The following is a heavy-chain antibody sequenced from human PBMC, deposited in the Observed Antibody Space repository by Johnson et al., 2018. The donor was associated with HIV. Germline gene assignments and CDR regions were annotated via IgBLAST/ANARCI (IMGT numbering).Heavy chain of an antibody. CDR1: GFTFSSYA. Sequence: QVQLVESGGGVVQPGRSLRLSCAASGFTFSSYAMHWVRQAPGKGLEWVAVISYAGSNKYYADSVKGRFTISRDNSTNTLYLQMNSLNSEESAVYYCARGEGITMLVVVSGTDAFDILGKGTMVTVSS. D-gene: IGHD3-22*01. CDR2: ISYAGSNK. V-gene: IGHV3-30-3*01. J-gene: IGHJ3*02. CDR3: ARGEGITMLVVVSGTDAFDI.